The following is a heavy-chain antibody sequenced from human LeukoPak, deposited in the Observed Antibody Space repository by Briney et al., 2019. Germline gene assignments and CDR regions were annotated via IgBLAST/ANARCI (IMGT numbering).Heavy chain of an antibody. CDR3: ARTCGRRTVDPGTSGYVEG. D-gene: IGHD5-12*01. Sequence: PSETLSLTCTVSGGSISTSAYYWDWIRQPPGKGLEWIGSISYTGSTYYNSFLRSRVTMSVDTSTNQFSLKLNSVTAADTAIYYCARTCGRRTVDPGTSGYVEGRGQGTLVTVSS. CDR2: ISYTGST. J-gene: IGHJ4*02. CDR1: GGSISTSAYY. V-gene: IGHV4-39*01.